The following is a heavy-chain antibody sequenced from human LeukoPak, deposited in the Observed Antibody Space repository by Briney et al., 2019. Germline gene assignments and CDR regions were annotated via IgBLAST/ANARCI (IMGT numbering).Heavy chain of an antibody. Sequence: QAGESLKISCKGSGYSFTSYWIGWVRQMPGKGLEWMGIIYPGDSDTRYSPSFQGQVTISADKSVSSAYLPCSSLTASDPAMYYCARQHGDYAGFDPWGQGTLVTVSS. V-gene: IGHV5-51*01. CDR1: GYSFTSYW. CDR2: IYPGDSDT. D-gene: IGHD4-17*01. J-gene: IGHJ5*02. CDR3: ARQHGDYAGFDP.